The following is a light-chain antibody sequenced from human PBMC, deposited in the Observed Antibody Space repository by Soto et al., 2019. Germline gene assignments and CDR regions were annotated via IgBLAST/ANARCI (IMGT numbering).Light chain of an antibody. J-gene: IGKJ1*01. CDR3: QQSDDSPGT. CDR1: QSVSES. V-gene: IGKV3-11*01. Sequence: LVLTHSQATLSLSPGEVATLFVRASQSVSESLAWYQQKPGQAPRLLIYDVSYRATGIPVRFSGSGSGTDFTLTISRLEPEDFAVYYCQQSDDSPGTFGQGTKVDI. CDR2: DVS.